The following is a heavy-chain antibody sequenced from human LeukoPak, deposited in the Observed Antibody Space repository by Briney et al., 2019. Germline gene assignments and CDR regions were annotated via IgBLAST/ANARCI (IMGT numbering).Heavy chain of an antibody. D-gene: IGHD2-15*01. J-gene: IGHJ4*02. CDR3: ARRHGRCSDGSCYYPDY. Sequence: GASVKVSCKASGYTFTGYYMRWVRQAPGQGLEWMGWMNPNSGNTGYAQKFQGRVTMTRNSSITTAYMELSSLRSEDTAVYYCARRHGRCSDGSCYYPDYWGQGTLVTVSS. CDR2: MNPNSGNT. V-gene: IGHV1-8*02. CDR1: GYTFTGYY.